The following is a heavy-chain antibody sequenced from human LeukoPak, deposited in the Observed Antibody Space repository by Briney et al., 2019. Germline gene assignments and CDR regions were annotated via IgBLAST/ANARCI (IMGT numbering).Heavy chain of an antibody. D-gene: IGHD3-10*01. Sequence: SETLSLTCTVSGGSISSYYWSWIRQPPGKGLEWIGYIYYSGSTNYNPSLKSRVTISVDTSKNQFSLKLSSVTAADTAVYYCARESLRGKIDYWGQGTLVTVSS. CDR1: GGSISSYY. J-gene: IGHJ4*02. CDR2: IYYSGST. CDR3: ARESLRGKIDY. V-gene: IGHV4-59*01.